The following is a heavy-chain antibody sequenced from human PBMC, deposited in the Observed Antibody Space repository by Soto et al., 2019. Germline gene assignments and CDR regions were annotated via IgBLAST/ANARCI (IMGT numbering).Heavy chain of an antibody. CDR3: ARWGCSGSNCNLNQRSFDL. CDR1: GFIFNEYG. J-gene: IGHJ5*02. V-gene: IGHV3-33*01. Sequence: VQLVESGGGVVQPGRSLRLSCAASGFIFNEYGMHWVRQAPGKGLAWVAVIWYDGSNKYYADSVKGRFTFSRDNSKNTMSLQMNSLRVEDTAIYYCARWGCSGSNCNLNQRSFDLWGQGTLVTVSS. CDR2: IWYDGSNK. D-gene: IGHD2-15*01.